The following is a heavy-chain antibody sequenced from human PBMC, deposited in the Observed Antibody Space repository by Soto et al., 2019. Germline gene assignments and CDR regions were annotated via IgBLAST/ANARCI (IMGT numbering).Heavy chain of an antibody. Sequence: PSETLSLTCTVSGGSVSSGSYYWSWIRQPPGKGLEWIGYIYYSGSTNYNPSLKSRVTISVDTSKNQFSLKLSSVTAADTAVYYCAREGLKGFWSGYWGQSGQLRPLFQDYYGMDVWGQGTTVTVSS. CDR2: IYYSGST. V-gene: IGHV4-61*01. J-gene: IGHJ6*02. CDR3: AREGLKGFWSGYWGQSGQLRPLFQDYYGMDV. D-gene: IGHD3-3*01. CDR1: GGSVSSGSYY.